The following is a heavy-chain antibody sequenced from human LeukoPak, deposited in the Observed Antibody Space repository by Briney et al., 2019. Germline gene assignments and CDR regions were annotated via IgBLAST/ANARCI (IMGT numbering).Heavy chain of an antibody. J-gene: IGHJ4*02. CDR3: ARGRFPPHYYGSGSYYIY. CDR1: GGSFSGYY. D-gene: IGHD3-10*01. Sequence: PSETLSLTCAVYGGSFSGYYWSWIRQPPGKGLEWIGEINHSGSTNYNPSIKSRVTISVDTSKNQFSLKLSSVTAADTAVYYCARGRFPPHYYGSGSYYIYWGQGTLVTVSS. CDR2: INHSGST. V-gene: IGHV4-34*01.